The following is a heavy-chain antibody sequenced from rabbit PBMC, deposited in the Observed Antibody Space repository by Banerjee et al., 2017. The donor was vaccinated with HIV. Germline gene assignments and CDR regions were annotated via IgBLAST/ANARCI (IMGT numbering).Heavy chain of an antibody. CDR1: GFSFSNKAV. V-gene: IGHV1S45*01. CDR2: INAITGKA. D-gene: IGHD6-1*01. CDR3: ARGIVYGYAGDTYPPYGMDL. J-gene: IGHJ3*01. Sequence: QEQLVESGGGLVKPEGSLKLSCTASGFSFSNKAVMCWVRQAPGKGLEWIACINAITGKAVYASWAKGRFTISKTSSTTVTLQMTSLTAADTATYFCARGIVYGYAGDTYPPYGMDLWGQGTLVTVS.